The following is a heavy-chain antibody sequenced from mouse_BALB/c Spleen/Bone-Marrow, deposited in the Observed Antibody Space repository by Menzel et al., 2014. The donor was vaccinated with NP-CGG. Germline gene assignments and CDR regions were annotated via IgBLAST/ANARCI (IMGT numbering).Heavy chain of an antibody. D-gene: IGHD3-1*01. Sequence: VQLQQSGTVLARPGAAVKMSCKASGYTFSNYWMHWVKQRPGQGPEWIGTIYPGNSDTTYNQKLKGKVKLTAVTSTSPSYMDRSSLTDEEAAVYCCTTLARANFDYWGQGTTVTVSS. CDR3: TTLARANFDY. J-gene: IGHJ2*01. CDR1: GYTFSNYW. CDR2: IYPGNSDT. V-gene: IGHV1-5*01.